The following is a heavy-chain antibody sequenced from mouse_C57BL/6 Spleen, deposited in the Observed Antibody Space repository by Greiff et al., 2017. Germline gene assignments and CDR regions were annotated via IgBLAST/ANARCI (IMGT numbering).Heavy chain of an antibody. CDR2: IYPGAGDT. CDR1: GYAFSSSW. D-gene: IGHD2-3*01. Sequence: VQLQQSGPELVKPGASVKISCKASGYAFSSSWMNWVKQRPGQGLEWIGRIYPGAGDTNYNGKFKGKATLTADKSSSTAYMQLSSLTSEDSAVYFCARELYDGYSYAMDYWGQGTSVTVSS. V-gene: IGHV1-82*01. J-gene: IGHJ4*01. CDR3: ARELYDGYSYAMDY.